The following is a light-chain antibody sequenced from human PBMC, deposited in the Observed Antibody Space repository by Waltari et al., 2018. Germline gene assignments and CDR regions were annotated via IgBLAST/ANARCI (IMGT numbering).Light chain of an antibody. CDR2: GAS. CDR1: QSVSSSY. V-gene: IGKV3-20*01. J-gene: IGKJ1*01. CDR3: QQYGSSPGT. Sequence: EIVLTQSAVTLSLSPGDLSTLSCRACQSVSSSYLAWYQQKPGQAPRLLIYGASSRATGIPDRFSGSGAGTDFTLTIRRMEPEDVSWYNCQQYGSSPGTCRHGTKVEIK.